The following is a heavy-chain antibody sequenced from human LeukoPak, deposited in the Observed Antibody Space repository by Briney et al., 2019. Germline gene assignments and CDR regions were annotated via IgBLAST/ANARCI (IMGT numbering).Heavy chain of an antibody. CDR3: ATDRQYSSSYYYYGMDV. CDR2: IYYSGST. J-gene: IGHJ6*02. CDR1: GGSISSGGYY. Sequence: RTSETLSLTCTVSGGSISSGGYYWSWIRQHPGKGLEWIGYIYYSGSTYYNPSLKSRVTISVDTSKNQFSLKLSSVTAADTAVYYCATDRQYSSSYYYYGMDVWGQGTTVTVSS. D-gene: IGHD6-6*01. V-gene: IGHV4-31*03.